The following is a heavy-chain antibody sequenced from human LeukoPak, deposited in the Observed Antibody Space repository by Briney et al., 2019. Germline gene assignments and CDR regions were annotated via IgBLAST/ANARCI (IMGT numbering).Heavy chain of an antibody. CDR1: GFTFSSYA. J-gene: IGHJ4*02. Sequence: GGSLRLSCAASGFTFSSYAMSWVRQAPGKGLEWVSAISGSGGSTYYADSVKGRFTIARDNSKNTLYLQKNSLRAEDTAVYYCAARPADGRGIILPFDYWGQGNLVTVSS. D-gene: IGHD1-14*01. CDR3: AARPADGRGIILPFDY. V-gene: IGHV3-23*01. CDR2: ISGSGGST.